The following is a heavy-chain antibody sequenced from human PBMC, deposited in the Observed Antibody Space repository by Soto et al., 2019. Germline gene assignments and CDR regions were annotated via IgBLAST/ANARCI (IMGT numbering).Heavy chain of an antibody. V-gene: IGHV3-30*18. Sequence: QVQLVESGGGVVQPGTSLRLSCAASGFTFSSYGMHWVRQAPGKGLERVAIILFDGSNQYYADSVKGRFTISRDNSKNTVYLPMNGLRAEDTAVYYCAKEAYSGATSGAPFDYWGQGTLVTVSS. D-gene: IGHD2-15*01. CDR2: ILFDGSNQ. CDR1: GFTFSSYG. J-gene: IGHJ4*02. CDR3: AKEAYSGATSGAPFDY.